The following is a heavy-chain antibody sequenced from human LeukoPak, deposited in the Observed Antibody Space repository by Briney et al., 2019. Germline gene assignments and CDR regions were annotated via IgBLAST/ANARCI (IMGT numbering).Heavy chain of an antibody. J-gene: IGHJ3*02. CDR3: ARGRTMIVNDAFDI. D-gene: IGHD3-22*01. V-gene: IGHV1-18*01. Sequence: ASVKVSCKASGYTFTSYGISWVRQAPGQGLEWMGWISAYNGNTNYAQKLQGRVTITTDESTSTAYMELSSLRSEDTAVYYCARGRTMIVNDAFDIWGQGTMVTVSS. CDR1: GYTFTSYG. CDR2: ISAYNGNT.